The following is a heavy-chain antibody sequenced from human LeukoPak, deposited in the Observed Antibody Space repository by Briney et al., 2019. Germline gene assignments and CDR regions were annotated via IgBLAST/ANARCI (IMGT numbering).Heavy chain of an antibody. V-gene: IGHV3-48*03. J-gene: IGHJ4*02. CDR2: ISSSGSTI. D-gene: IGHD2-2*01. Sequence: GGSLRLSXAASGFTFSSYEMNWVRQAPGKGLEWVSYISSSGSTIDYADSVKGRFTISRDNAKNSLYLQMNSLRAEDTAVYYCARGVVPAANVDFGFDYWGQGTLVTVSS. CDR1: GFTFSSYE. CDR3: ARGVVPAANVDFGFDY.